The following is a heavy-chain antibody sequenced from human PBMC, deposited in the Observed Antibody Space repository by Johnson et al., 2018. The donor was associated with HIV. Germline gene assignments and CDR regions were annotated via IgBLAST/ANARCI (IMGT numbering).Heavy chain of an antibody. V-gene: IGHV3-64*01. Sequence: EVQLVESGGGLVQPGGSLRLSCAASGFSFSSYAMHWVRQAPGKGLEYVSAISSNGANTFYSNSVSGRFTILRDNSKNTLYLQMNSLRAEDTAVYYCARDGAVGLDIWGQGTMVTVSS. CDR1: GFSFSSYA. CDR2: ISSNGANT. D-gene: IGHD1-26*01. J-gene: IGHJ3*02. CDR3: ARDGAVGLDI.